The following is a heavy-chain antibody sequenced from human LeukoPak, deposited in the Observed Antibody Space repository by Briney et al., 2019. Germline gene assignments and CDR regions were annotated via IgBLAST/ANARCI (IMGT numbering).Heavy chain of an antibody. V-gene: IGHV3-30*02. CDR2: IRFDGVTQ. Sequence: GGSLRLSCAASGFSFSNNGMHWARQIPGKGLEWVAFIRFDGVTQYYADSVRGRFTVSRDNSKNTLYLEMNNLRTDDTALYYCAKVRVTAASGEGYWGQGTLVIVSS. D-gene: IGHD2-21*02. CDR3: AKVRVTAASGEGY. J-gene: IGHJ4*02. CDR1: GFSFSNNG.